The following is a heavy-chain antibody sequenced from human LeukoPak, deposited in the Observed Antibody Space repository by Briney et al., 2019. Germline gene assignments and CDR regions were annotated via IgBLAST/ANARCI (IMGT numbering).Heavy chain of an antibody. CDR1: GFRFNTYW. V-gene: IGHV3-74*01. J-gene: IGHJ4*02. CDR2: ISSDGSSA. CDR3: ARRRTSGDLDY. D-gene: IGHD2-2*01. Sequence: QPGGSLRLSCAASGFRFNTYWMHWVRQAPGEGLVWVSRISSDGSSADYADSVKGRFTISRDNARDTLYLQMNSLRAEDTAVYYCARRRTSGDLDYWGQGTLVTVSS.